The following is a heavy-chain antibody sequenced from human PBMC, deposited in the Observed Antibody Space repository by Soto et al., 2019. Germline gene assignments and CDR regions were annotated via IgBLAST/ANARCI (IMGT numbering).Heavy chain of an antibody. J-gene: IGHJ4*02. CDR2: ISPYNRNT. D-gene: IGHD3-10*01. CDR3: ARDLDGSGNYYTDY. Sequence: ASVKVSCKASGYPFSSIGISWVRQAPGQGLEWMGWISPYNRNTYYAQRLQGRVTMTTDTSTSTAYMELRSLGSDDTAVYFCARDLDGSGNYYTDYWGQGTLVTLSS. CDR1: GYPFSSIG. V-gene: IGHV1-18*01.